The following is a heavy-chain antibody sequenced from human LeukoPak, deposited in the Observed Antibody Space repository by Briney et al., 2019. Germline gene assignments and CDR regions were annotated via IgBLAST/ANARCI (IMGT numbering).Heavy chain of an antibody. J-gene: IGHJ4*02. CDR3: ATSRGTAWELSNPFDY. D-gene: IGHD1-26*01. CDR1: GYTFTSYD. Sequence: ASVKVSCKASGYTFTSYDINWVRQATGQGLEWMGGFDPEDGETIYAQKFQGRVTMTEDTSTDTAYMELSSLRSEDTAVYYCATSRGTAWELSNPFDYWGQGTLVTVSS. CDR2: FDPEDGET. V-gene: IGHV1-24*01.